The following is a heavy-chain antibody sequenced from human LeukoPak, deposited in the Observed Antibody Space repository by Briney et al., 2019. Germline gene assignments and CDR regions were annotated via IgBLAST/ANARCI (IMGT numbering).Heavy chain of an antibody. J-gene: IGHJ3*02. CDR3: ARGPGAISKEAFDI. CDR2: IYYSGST. V-gene: IGHV4-39*07. D-gene: IGHD5-24*01. Sequence: SETLSLTCTVSGGSISSSYSYWGWIRQPPGKGLEWIGNIYYSGSTYYSPSLTSRVTVSVDTSENQFSLKLSSVTAADTAVDYCARGPGAISKEAFDIWGQGTMVTVSS. CDR1: GGSISSSYSY.